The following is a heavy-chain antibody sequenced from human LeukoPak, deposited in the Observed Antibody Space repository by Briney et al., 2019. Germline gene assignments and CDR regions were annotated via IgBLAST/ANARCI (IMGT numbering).Heavy chain of an antibody. CDR1: GFTFRSYG. V-gene: IGHV3-33*01. J-gene: IGHJ4*02. CDR2: IWSDGSNK. D-gene: IGHD4-11*01. CDR3: ARDAYRDRYFDF. Sequence: GGSLRLSCAASGFTFRSYGMHWVRQAPGKGLEWVAVIWSDGSNKYYADSVKGRFTISRDNSKNTLYLQMNSLRAEDTAVYYCARDAYRDRYFDFWGQGSLVTVSS.